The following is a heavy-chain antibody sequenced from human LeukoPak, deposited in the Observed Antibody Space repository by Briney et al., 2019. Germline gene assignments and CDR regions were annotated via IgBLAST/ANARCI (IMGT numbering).Heavy chain of an antibody. CDR2: ISSSSSYI. Sequence: KPGGSLRLSCAASGFTFSSYSMNWVRQAPGKGLEWVSSISSSSSYIYYADSVKGRFTISRGNAKNSLYLQMNSLRAEDTAVYHCARGVAAGRSKSYYFEYWGQGTLVTVSS. D-gene: IGHD6-13*01. J-gene: IGHJ4*02. CDR3: ARGVAAGRSKSYYFEY. CDR1: GFTFSSYS. V-gene: IGHV3-21*01.